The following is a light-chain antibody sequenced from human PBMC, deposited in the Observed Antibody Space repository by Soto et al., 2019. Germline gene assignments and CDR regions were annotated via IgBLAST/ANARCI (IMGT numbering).Light chain of an antibody. CDR1: SSDIGNYNY. J-gene: IGLJ2*01. Sequence: QSVLTQPASVSGSPGQSITISCTGTSSDIGNYNYVSWYQQHPGKAPKLMISEVSNRPSGVSNRFSGSKSGNTASLTISGLQAEDEADYYCSSYTSSSTLVFGGGTQLTVL. CDR3: SSYTSSSTLV. V-gene: IGLV2-14*01. CDR2: EVS.